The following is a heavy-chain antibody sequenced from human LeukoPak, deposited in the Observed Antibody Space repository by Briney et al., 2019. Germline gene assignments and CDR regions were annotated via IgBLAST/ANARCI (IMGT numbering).Heavy chain of an antibody. V-gene: IGHV3-23*01. CDR2: ISGSGGST. CDR3: AKWTPFWMATTSLDY. Sequence: GGSLRVSCAASGFTFSSYAMSWVRQAPGKGLECVSAISGSGGSTYYADSVKGRFTISRDNSKNTLYLQMNSLRAEDTAVYYCAKWTPFWMATTSLDYWGQGTLVTVSS. D-gene: IGHD5-24*01. CDR1: GFTFSSYA. J-gene: IGHJ4*02.